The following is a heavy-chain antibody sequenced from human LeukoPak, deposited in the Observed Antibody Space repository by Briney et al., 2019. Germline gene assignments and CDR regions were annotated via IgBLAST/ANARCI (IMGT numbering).Heavy chain of an antibody. J-gene: IGHJ4*02. D-gene: IGHD1-14*01. CDR3: ARDGRFPPEVLPRYFDS. V-gene: IGHV4-39*07. CDR1: GGSLSSSAYY. Sequence: SETLSLTCTVSGGSLSSSAYYWGWIRQPPEKGLGWIGNIYYSGSTYYNPSLKSRVTISIDTSKNQFSLKLSSVTAADTAVYYCARDGRFPPEVLPRYFDSWGQGTLVTVSS. CDR2: IYYSGST.